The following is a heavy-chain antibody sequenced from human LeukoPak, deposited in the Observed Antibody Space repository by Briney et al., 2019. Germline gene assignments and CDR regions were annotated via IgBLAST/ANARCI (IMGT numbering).Heavy chain of an antibody. CDR3: ARVFLDCGEYWGLFDY. J-gene: IGHJ4*02. CDR2: IYYSGNT. Sequence: SETLSLTCTVSDGSISSYYWSWIRQPPGKGLEWIGYIYYSGNTNYNPSLKSRVTISVDTSKNQFSLKLSSVTAADTAVYYCARVFLDCGEYWGLFDYWGQGTLVTVSS. V-gene: IGHV4-59*01. D-gene: IGHD4-17*01. CDR1: DGSISSYY.